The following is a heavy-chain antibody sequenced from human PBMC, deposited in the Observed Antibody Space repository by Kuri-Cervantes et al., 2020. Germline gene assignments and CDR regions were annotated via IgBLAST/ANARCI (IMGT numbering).Heavy chain of an antibody. CDR2: TNPNSGGT. D-gene: IGHD3-3*01. CDR1: GYTFTGYY. V-gene: IGHV1-2*02. J-gene: IGHJ6*02. Sequence: ASVKVSCKASGYTFTGYYMHWVRQAPGQGLEWMGWTNPNSGGTNYAQKFQGRVTMTRDTSISTAYMELSRLRSDDTAVYYCARESLDFWSGYYTNYYYGMDVWGQGTTVTVSS. CDR3: ARESLDFWSGYYTNYYYGMDV.